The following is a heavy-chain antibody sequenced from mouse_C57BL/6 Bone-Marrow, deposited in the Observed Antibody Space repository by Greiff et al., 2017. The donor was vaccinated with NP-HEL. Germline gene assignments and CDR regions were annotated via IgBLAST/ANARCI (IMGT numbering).Heavy chain of an antibody. CDR2: ISSGSSTI. D-gene: IGHD1-1*01. V-gene: IGHV5-17*01. CDR3: ARVITTVVAPYWYFDV. CDR1: GFTFSDYG. J-gene: IGHJ1*03. Sequence: EVQRVESGGGLVKPGGSLKLSCAASGFTFSDYGMHWVRQAPEKGLEWVAYISSGSSTIYYADTVKGRFTISRNNAKNTLFLQMTSLRSEDTAMYYCARVITTVVAPYWYFDVWGTGTTVTVSS.